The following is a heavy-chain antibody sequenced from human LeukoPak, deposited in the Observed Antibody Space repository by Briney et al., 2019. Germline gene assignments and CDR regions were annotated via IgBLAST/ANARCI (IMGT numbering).Heavy chain of an antibody. Sequence: GGSLRLSCAASGFTFNSYWMHWVRHAPGKGLLWVSRINTDGSSTHYADSVKGRLTISIDNAKNMLYLQMNGLRAEDTAVYYCAREYTVTRSNYYYYGMDVWGQGTTVTVSS. CDR3: AREYTVTRSNYYYYGMDV. CDR2: INTDGSST. D-gene: IGHD4-17*01. J-gene: IGHJ6*02. V-gene: IGHV3-74*01. CDR1: GFTFNSYW.